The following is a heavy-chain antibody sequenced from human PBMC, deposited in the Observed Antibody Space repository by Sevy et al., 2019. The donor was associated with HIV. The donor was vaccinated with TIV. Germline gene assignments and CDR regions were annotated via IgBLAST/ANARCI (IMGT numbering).Heavy chain of an antibody. J-gene: IGHJ6*02. D-gene: IGHD3-16*01. Sequence: GGSLRLSCAASGFTFDDSAMHWVRQAPGKGLEWVSTISWNSDIIVYWDSVKGRFTISRDNAKNSLYLQMKSLRAEDTALYYCAKSLTSFRGMDVWGQGTTVTVSS. CDR2: ISWNSDII. CDR3: AKSLTSFRGMDV. CDR1: GFTFDDSA. V-gene: IGHV3-9*01.